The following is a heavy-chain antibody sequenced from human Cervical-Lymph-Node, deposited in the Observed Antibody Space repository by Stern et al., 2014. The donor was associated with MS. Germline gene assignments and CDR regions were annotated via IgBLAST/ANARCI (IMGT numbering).Heavy chain of an antibody. CDR3: ARGGGQYGMDV. CDR1: GFTFSSYG. CDR2: IWYDGSNK. D-gene: IGHD2-15*01. V-gene: IGHV3-33*01. Sequence: VQLVESGGGVVQPGRSLRLSCAASGFTFSSYGMHWVRQAPGKGLEWVAVIWYDGSNKYYADSVKGRFTISRGNSKNTLYLQMNSLRAEDTAVYYCARGGGQYGMDVWGQGTTVTVSS. J-gene: IGHJ6*02.